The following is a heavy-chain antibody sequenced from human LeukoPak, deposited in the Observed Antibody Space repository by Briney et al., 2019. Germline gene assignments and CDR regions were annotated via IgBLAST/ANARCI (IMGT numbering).Heavy chain of an antibody. V-gene: IGHV4-39*07. J-gene: IGHJ4*02. CDR2: IYYSGST. CDR3: AREAEQITMIVVPYSRPFDY. Sequence: SQTLSLTCTVSGGSISSSSYYWGWIRQPPGKGLEWIGSIYYSGSTYYNPSLKSRVTISVDTSKNQFSLKLSSVTAADTAVYYCAREAEQITMIVVPYSRPFDYWGQGTLVTVSS. D-gene: IGHD3-22*01. CDR1: GGSISSSSYY.